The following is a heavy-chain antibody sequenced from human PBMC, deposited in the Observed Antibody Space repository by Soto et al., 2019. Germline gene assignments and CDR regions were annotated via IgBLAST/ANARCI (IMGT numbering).Heavy chain of an antibody. V-gene: IGHV4-61*01. J-gene: IGHJ4*02. D-gene: IGHD2-2*02. CDR1: GGSVSSGSYY. CDR3: ARGNYLTPYLFDY. CDR2: IYYSGNT. Sequence: QVQLQESGPGLVKPSETLSLTCTVPGGSVSSGSYYWGWIRQPPGKGLEWIGFIYYSGNTNYNPSLKSRVTISVDTSKNQFSLRLSSVTAADTAVYYCARGNYLTPYLFDYWGQGTLVTVSS.